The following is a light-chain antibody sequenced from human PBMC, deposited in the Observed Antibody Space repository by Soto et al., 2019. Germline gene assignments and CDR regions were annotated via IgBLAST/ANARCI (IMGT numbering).Light chain of an antibody. CDR3: QQYNNWPLLT. V-gene: IGKV3-15*01. CDR2: GAS. CDR1: QSVSST. J-gene: IGKJ4*01. Sequence: ELVMTQSPATLSVSPGERATLSCRAGQSVSSTLAWYQQKPGQAPRLLIYGASTRATGTPARFSGSGSGTEFTLTISSLQSEDFAVYYCQQYNNWPLLTFGGGTKVDIK.